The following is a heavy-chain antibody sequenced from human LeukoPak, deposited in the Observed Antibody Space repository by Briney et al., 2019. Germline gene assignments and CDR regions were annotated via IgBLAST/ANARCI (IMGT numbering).Heavy chain of an antibody. CDR1: RNTFNKYA. V-gene: IGHV7-4-1*02. D-gene: IGHD1-1*01. CDR3: ARDHIGTTGG. CDR2: INTNTGKP. J-gene: IGHJ4*02. Sequence: ASVKVSCKASRNTFNKYAINWVRQAPGQGLEWMGWINTNTGKPTYAQGFTGRFAFSLDTSVSTAYLQINSLRAEDTAVYYCARDHIGTTGGWGQGTLVTVSS.